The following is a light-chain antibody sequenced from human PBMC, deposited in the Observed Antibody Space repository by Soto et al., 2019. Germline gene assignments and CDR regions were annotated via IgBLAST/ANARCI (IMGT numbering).Light chain of an antibody. CDR3: MQGTHWPWT. J-gene: IGKJ1*01. V-gene: IGKV2-30*01. CDR1: QSLGYSDANTY. CDR2: DIS. Sequence: VVMTQSPLSLPVTLGQPASISCRSSQSLGYSDANTYLNWFQQRPGQSPRRLIYDISKRDSGVPDRFSGSGSGTDFTLRISRVEAEDVGVYYCMQGTHWPWTFGQGTNVEIK.